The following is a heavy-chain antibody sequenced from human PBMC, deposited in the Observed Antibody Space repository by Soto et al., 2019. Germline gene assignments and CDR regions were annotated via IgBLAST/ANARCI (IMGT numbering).Heavy chain of an antibody. D-gene: IGHD4-17*01. J-gene: IGHJ5*02. Sequence: GXSVKVSCKVSAYTLTELSVHWVRQAPGKGLEWMGGFDPEDGETIYAQKFQGRVTMTEDTSTDTAYMELSSLRSEDTAVYYCATRVYGGMWFDPWGQGTLVTASS. V-gene: IGHV1-24*01. CDR3: ATRVYGGMWFDP. CDR2: FDPEDGET. CDR1: AYTLTELS.